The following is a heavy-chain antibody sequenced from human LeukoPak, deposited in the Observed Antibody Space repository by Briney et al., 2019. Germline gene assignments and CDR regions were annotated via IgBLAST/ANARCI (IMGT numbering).Heavy chain of an antibody. D-gene: IGHD5-12*01. J-gene: IGHJ4*02. CDR1: GGSISTTSYY. CDR3: ARRPHRGNDYFDS. Sequence: SQTLSLTCTVSGGSISTTSYYWGWLRQPPGTGLEWIGSIFYTGATYYGPSLKSRVTISVDTSRNQFSLRLTSVIAADTAVYCCARRPHRGNDYFDSWGQGTLVTVSS. V-gene: IGHV4-39*01. CDR2: IFYTGAT.